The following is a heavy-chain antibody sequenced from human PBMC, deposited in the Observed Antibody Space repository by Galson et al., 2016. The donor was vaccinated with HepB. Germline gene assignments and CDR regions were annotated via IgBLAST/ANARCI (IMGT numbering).Heavy chain of an antibody. V-gene: IGHV3-48*04. Sequence: SLRLSCAASGFTFSSYSMNWIRQAPGKGLEWVSSIGSSGATIYYADSVRGRFTISRDNSKNSLYLQMNSLRAENTAVYYCARVDTIFGVVIRRSLNYFDYWGQGTLVTVSS. D-gene: IGHD3-3*01. J-gene: IGHJ4*02. CDR2: IGSSGATI. CDR3: ARVDTIFGVVIRRSLNYFDY. CDR1: GFTFSSYS.